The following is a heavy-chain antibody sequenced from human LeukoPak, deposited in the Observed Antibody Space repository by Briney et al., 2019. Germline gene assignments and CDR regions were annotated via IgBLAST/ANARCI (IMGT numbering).Heavy chain of an antibody. D-gene: IGHD6-19*01. CDR2: ISGSGGDT. CDR3: AKGSHSSGWYYFYY. CDR1: GFTFSSYA. Sequence: PGGSLRLSCAASGFTFSSYAMTWVRQAPRKGLEWVSAISGSGGDTNYADSVKGHFTISRDNPKNTLYLQMSSLRAEDTAVYYCAKGSHSSGWYYFYYWGQGTLVTVSS. J-gene: IGHJ4*02. V-gene: IGHV3-23*01.